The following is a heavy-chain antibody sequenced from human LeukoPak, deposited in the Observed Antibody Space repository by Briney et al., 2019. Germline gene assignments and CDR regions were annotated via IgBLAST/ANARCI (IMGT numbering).Heavy chain of an antibody. CDR3: AVRDTAMVPGRGHYYYYMDV. J-gene: IGHJ6*03. D-gene: IGHD5-18*01. V-gene: IGHV1-46*01. Sequence: ASVNVSCKASGYTFTSYYMHWVRQAPRQGLEWMGIINPSGGSTSYAQKFQGRVTMTRDMSTSTVYMELSRLRSEDTAVYYCAVRDTAMVPGRGHYYYYMDVWGKGTTVTVSS. CDR1: GYTFTSYY. CDR2: INPSGGST.